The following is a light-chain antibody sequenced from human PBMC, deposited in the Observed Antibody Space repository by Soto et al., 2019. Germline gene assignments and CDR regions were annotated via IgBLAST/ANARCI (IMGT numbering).Light chain of an antibody. CDR1: SSDIGTYNL. Sequence: QSALTQPASVSGSPGQSITISCTGTSSDIGTYNLVSWYQHYPGKAPKLMIYEGIKRPSGVSNRFSGSKSGNTAFLTISGLQAEDEADYSCCSYAGSGTDNYVFGSGTKVTVL. J-gene: IGLJ1*01. V-gene: IGLV2-23*01. CDR3: CSYAGSGTDNYV. CDR2: EGI.